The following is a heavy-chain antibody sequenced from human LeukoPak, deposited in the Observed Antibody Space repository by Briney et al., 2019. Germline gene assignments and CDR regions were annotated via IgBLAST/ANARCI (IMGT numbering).Heavy chain of an antibody. CDR3: AKSHPPTVTTEEGEYLQH. V-gene: IGHV3-30*18. CDR1: GFTFSSFG. Sequence: PGRSLRLSCAASGFTFSSFGMHWVRQAPGQGLEWVAVISFDGSNQYYADSVKGRFTIYRDNFKNMVYLQMNSLRAEETAVYYCAKSHPPTVTTEEGEYLQHWGQGTLVTVSS. J-gene: IGHJ1*01. D-gene: IGHD4-17*01. CDR2: ISFDGSNQ.